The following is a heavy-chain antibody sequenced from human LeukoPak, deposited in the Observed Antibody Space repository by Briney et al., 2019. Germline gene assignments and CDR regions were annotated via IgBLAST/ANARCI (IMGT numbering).Heavy chain of an antibody. CDR3: ARGSSGFFGY. D-gene: IGHD6-19*01. CDR2: IYTSGST. CDR1: GFTFNNYA. J-gene: IGHJ4*02. V-gene: IGHV4-4*07. Sequence: GSLRLSCAASGFTFNNYAMSWIRQPAGKGLEWIGRIYTSGSTNYNPSLKSRVTISVDTSKNQFSLKLSSVTAADTAVYYCARGSSGFFGYWGQGTLVTVSS.